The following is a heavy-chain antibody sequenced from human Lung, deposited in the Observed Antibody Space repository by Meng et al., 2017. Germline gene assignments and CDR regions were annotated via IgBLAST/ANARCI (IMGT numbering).Heavy chain of an antibody. V-gene: IGHV1-2*06. D-gene: IGHD6-13*01. CDR1: GYNFPDYY. J-gene: IGHJ4*02. Sequence: QVQVGQSGAEVKEPGASVKVACKPSGYNFPDYYIHWGRLAPGQGLEWMGHIDPKSGDTRYAQKFQGRVTMTGDTSIGTAYMELTGLRSDDTALYYCARDEDISAAGKLFGDYWGQGTLVTVSS. CDR2: IDPKSGDT. CDR3: ARDEDISAAGKLFGDY.